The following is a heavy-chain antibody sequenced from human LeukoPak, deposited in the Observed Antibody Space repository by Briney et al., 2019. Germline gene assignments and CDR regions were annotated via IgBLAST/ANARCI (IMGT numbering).Heavy chain of an antibody. D-gene: IGHD1-1*01. Sequence: PSQTLSLTCAISGDSVSSNSVSWHWIRQSPSRGLEWLGRTYYSSKWFDDCAVSLKSRITINPDTSKNQFSLKLNSVTHEDTAVYYCARVKGKVLDYWGQGTLVTVSS. CDR1: GDSVSSNSVS. V-gene: IGHV6-1*01. J-gene: IGHJ4*02. CDR3: ARVKGKVLDY. CDR2: TYYSSKWFD.